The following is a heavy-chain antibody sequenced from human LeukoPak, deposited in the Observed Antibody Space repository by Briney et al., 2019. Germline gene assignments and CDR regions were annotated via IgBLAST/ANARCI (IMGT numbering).Heavy chain of an antibody. Sequence: PSETLSLTCTVSGGSILDSTYYWAWIRQPPGKGLEWIATIFYTGNTHYNPSLKSRVTMSVDAVKNQFSLNLNSVTAADTAVYYCARQSSGYYYGWFDPWGQGTLVTVSS. D-gene: IGHD3-22*01. V-gene: IGHV4-39*01. CDR1: GGSILDSTYY. CDR2: IFYTGNT. J-gene: IGHJ5*02. CDR3: ARQSSGYYYGWFDP.